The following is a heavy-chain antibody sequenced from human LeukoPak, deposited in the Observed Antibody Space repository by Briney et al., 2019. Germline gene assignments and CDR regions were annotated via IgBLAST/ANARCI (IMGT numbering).Heavy chain of an antibody. CDR3: AKDLEGFCSSTSCLRDY. V-gene: IGHV3-7*01. CDR2: IKQDGSEK. D-gene: IGHD2-2*01. Sequence: GGSLRLSCAASGFTFSSYAMSWVRQAPGKGLEWVANIKQDGSEKYYVNSVKGRFTISRDNAKNTLYLQMNSLRAEDTAVYYCAKDLEGFCSSTSCLRDYWGQGTLVTVSS. J-gene: IGHJ4*02. CDR1: GFTFSSYA.